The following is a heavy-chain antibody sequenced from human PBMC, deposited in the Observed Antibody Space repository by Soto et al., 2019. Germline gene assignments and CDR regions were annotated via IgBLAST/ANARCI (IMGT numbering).Heavy chain of an antibody. Sequence: SETLSLTCAVSGGSISSSNWWSWVRQPPGKGLEWIGEIYHSGSTNYNPSLKSRVTISVDKSKNQFSLKLSSVTAADTAVYYCARRVGWSGIGWFDPWGQGTLVTVSS. CDR2: IYHSGST. CDR1: GGSISSSNW. CDR3: ARRVGWSGIGWFDP. V-gene: IGHV4-4*02. J-gene: IGHJ5*02. D-gene: IGHD6-19*01.